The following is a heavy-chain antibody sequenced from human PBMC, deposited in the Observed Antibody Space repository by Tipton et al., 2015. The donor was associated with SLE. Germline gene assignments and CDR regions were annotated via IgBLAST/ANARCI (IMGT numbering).Heavy chain of an antibody. Sequence: TLSLTCSVSGGSISSNYWIWIRQPPGKGLEWIGYISYGGGTNYNPSLKSRVTISVDTAKNQFSLKLTSVTAADTAVYYCVRVEGAYDQYYFDSWGQGTLVTVSS. CDR2: ISYGGGT. J-gene: IGHJ4*02. D-gene: IGHD5-12*01. V-gene: IGHV4-59*07. CDR1: GGSISSNY. CDR3: VRVEGAYDQYYFDS.